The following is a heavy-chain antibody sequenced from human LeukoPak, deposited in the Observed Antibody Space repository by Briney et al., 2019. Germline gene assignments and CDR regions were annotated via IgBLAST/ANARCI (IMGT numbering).Heavy chain of an antibody. V-gene: IGHV3-48*03. J-gene: IGHJ6*03. CDR1: GLPFSSYE. CDR2: ISSIGCTI. D-gene: IGHD3-16*01. Sequence: PGRSLRLSCAASGLPFSSYEMNWVRQAPGKGLGGVSYISSIGCTIYYADSVRGRFTFPRDNPKNSLYRQMNRLRSEDTAVYYCARALECYGRTTSYWYYCMDVWGKGTSVTVSS. CDR3: ARALECYGRTTSYWYYCMDV.